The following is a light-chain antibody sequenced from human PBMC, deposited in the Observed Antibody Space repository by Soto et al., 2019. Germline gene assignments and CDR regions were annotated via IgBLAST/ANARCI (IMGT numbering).Light chain of an antibody. J-gene: IGKJ1*01. CDR1: QSVSSD. Sequence: EIVMTQSPATLSVSPGERATLSCRASQSVSSDLARYQQKPGQAPRLLIYGASTRATGIPARVSGSGSGTEFTLTISSLQSEDSAVYYCQQFNNWPWTFGQGTKVEIK. CDR3: QQFNNWPWT. V-gene: IGKV3-15*01. CDR2: GAS.